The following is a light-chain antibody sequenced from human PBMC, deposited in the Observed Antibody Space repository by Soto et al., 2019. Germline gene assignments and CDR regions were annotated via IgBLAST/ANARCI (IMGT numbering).Light chain of an antibody. Sequence: EIVLTQSPGTLSISLGERATLSCRSSQSVSDSYLAWYQQRVGQAPRLLIYGASNRATDIPDRFSGSGSGTDFNLTITSLEPEDFAVYYCHQYGRSPYAFGQGTKLEIK. CDR3: HQYGRSPYA. V-gene: IGKV3-20*01. CDR2: GAS. CDR1: QSVSDSY. J-gene: IGKJ2*01.